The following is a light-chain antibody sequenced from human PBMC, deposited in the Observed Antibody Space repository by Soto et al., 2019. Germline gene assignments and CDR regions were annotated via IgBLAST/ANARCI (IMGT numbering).Light chain of an antibody. V-gene: IGKV3-15*01. CDR2: AAS. CDR3: QQYNNWPQT. CDR1: QSVTSN. J-gene: IGKJ1*01. Sequence: EIVMTQSPATLSVSPGERATLSCGASQSVTSNLAWYQQKPGQAPRLLIFAASTRATGIPARFSGSGSGTEFTLTISSLQSEDFAVYYCQQYNNWPQTFGQGTRWIS.